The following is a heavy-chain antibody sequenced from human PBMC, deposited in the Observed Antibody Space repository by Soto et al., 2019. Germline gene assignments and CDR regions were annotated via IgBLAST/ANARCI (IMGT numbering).Heavy chain of an antibody. D-gene: IGHD3-22*01. CDR2: ISGSGGST. CDR3: AKDRGYDSTALDYYYYYGMDV. V-gene: IGHV3-23*01. J-gene: IGHJ6*02. CDR1: GFTFSSYA. Sequence: GGSLRLSCAASGFTFSSYAMSWVRQAPGKGLEWVSAISGSGGSTYYADSVKGRFTISRDNSKNTLYLQKNNLRAEDTAVYYCAKDRGYDSTALDYYYYYGMDVWGQGTTVTVSS.